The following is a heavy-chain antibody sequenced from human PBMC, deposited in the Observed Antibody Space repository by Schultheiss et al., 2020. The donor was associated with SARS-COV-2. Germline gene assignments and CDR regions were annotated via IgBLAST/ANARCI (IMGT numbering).Heavy chain of an antibody. CDR1: GGSFSGYY. D-gene: IGHD6-19*01. CDR3: ARASYGSGWPIFDY. J-gene: IGHJ4*02. Sequence: SETLSLTCAVYGGSFSGYYWSWIRQPPGKGLEWIGEINHSGSTNYNPSLKSRVTISVDTSKNQFSLQLNSVTPEDTAVYYCARASYGSGWPIFDYWGQGTLVTVSS. V-gene: IGHV4-34*01. CDR2: INHSGST.